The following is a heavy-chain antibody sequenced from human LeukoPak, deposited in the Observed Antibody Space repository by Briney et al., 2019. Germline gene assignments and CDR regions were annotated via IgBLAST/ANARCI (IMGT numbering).Heavy chain of an antibody. CDR1: GFTFSSYA. CDR3: ARGSRSPSGTYHYYFDY. V-gene: IGHV3-23*01. Sequence: GGSLRLSCAASGFTFSSYAMSWVRQAPGKGLEWVSGISWNSGSIGYADSVKGRFTISRDNSKNTLYLQMNSLRAEDTAVYYCARGSRSPSGTYHYYFDYWGQGTLVTVSS. D-gene: IGHD1-26*01. J-gene: IGHJ4*02. CDR2: ISWNSGSI.